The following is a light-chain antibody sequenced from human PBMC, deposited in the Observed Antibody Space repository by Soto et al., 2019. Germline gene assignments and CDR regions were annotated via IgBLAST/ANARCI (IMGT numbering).Light chain of an antibody. CDR2: GAS. CDR1: ESVSSD. CDR3: HQSYSIPQT. V-gene: IGKV3-15*01. J-gene: IGKJ1*01. Sequence: ETVMTQSPATLSVSPGERATLSCRASESVSSDLAWSQQKPGQAPRLLIYGASIRATGVPARFSGSGSGTEFTLTISSLQSEDFATYYCHQSYSIPQTFGQGTKVEVK.